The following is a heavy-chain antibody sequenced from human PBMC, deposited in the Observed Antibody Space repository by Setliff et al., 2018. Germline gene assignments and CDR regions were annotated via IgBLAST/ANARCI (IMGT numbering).Heavy chain of an antibody. CDR3: ARDSYSSSWYGASYYFDY. D-gene: IGHD6-13*01. CDR1: GYTFTGYY. CDR2: INPSSGAT. V-gene: IGHV1-2*06. J-gene: IGHJ4*02. Sequence: VSCKASGYTFTGYYMYWVRQAPGQGLEWMGRINPSSGATIYAQKFQGRVTMTSDTSISTAYMELGRLRSDDTAVYYCARDSYSSSWYGASYYFDYWGQGTLVTSPQ.